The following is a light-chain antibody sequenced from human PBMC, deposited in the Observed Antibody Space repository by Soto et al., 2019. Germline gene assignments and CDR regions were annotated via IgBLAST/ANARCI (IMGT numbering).Light chain of an antibody. CDR3: QQYNNWPSMYT. V-gene: IGKV3-15*01. CDR2: GAS. Sequence: EIVMTQSPATLSVSPGERATLSCRASESVSRNLAWYQQKPGQAPRLLIYGASIRATGIPARFSGSGSGTEFTLTISSLQSEDFAVYYCQQYNNWPSMYTFGQGTKLEIK. CDR1: ESVSRN. J-gene: IGKJ2*01.